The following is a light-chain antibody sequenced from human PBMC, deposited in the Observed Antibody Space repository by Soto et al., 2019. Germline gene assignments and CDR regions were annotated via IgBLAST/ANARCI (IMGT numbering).Light chain of an antibody. CDR2: GAS. V-gene: IGKV3-20*01. J-gene: IGKJ3*01. CDR3: QHYGSAPFT. CDR1: QSVSSNF. Sequence: EIVLTQSPGTMSVSPGERVTLSCRASQSVSSNFLAWHQQKPGQAPRLLIYGASSRAGGIPDRFRGSGSGTDFTLTIYSLEPEDFAVYYCQHYGSAPFTFGPGTKVDGK.